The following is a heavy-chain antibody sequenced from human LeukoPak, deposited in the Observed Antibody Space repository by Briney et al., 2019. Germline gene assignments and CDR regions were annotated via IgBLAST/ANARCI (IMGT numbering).Heavy chain of an antibody. CDR3: ATCLGLNDGHCQGRDY. V-gene: IGHV1-18*04. J-gene: IGHJ4*02. CDR1: GYTFTGYY. CDR2: ISTYNGNA. D-gene: IGHD2-21*02. Sequence: WASVKVSCKASGYTFTGYYMHWVRQAPGQGLEWMGWISTYNGNANYARNFHGRVTMTRDTSATTAYMELTRLTSDDTALYYCATCLGLNDGHCQGRDYWGQGTLITVSS.